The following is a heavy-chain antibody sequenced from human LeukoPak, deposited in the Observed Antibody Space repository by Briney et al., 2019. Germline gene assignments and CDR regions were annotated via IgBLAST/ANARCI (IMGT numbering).Heavy chain of an antibody. V-gene: IGHV6-1*01. CDR2: TYYRSKWYN. D-gene: IGHD6-13*01. CDR3: ARDGVIAAADTFQFDY. J-gene: IGHJ4*02. CDR1: GDSVSSNSAA. Sequence: SQTLSLTCAISGDSVSSNSAAWNWIRQSPSRGLEWLGRTYYRSKWYNGYALSVRSRITTNPDTSKNQFSLQLNSVTPEDTAVYYCARDGVIAAADTFQFDYWGQGTLVTVTS.